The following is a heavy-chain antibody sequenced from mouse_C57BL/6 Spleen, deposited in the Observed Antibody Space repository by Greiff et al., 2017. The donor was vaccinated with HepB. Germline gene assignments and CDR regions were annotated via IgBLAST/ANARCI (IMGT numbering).Heavy chain of an antibody. V-gene: IGHV1-64*01. J-gene: IGHJ3*01. CDR2: IHPNSGST. CDR3: ARGDSSGSSWFAY. D-gene: IGHD3-2*02. CDR1: GYTFTSYW. Sequence: QVQLQQPGAELVKPGASVKLSCKASGYTFTSYWMHWVKQRPGQGLEWIGMIHPNSGSTNYNEKFKSKATLTVDKSSSTAYMQLSSLTSEESAVYYCARGDSSGSSWFAYWGQGTLVTVSA.